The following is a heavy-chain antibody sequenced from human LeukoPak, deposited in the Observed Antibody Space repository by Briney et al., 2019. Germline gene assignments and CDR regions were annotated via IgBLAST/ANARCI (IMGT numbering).Heavy chain of an antibody. Sequence: PSETLSLTCTVSGGSISSSSYYWGWIRQPPGKGLEWIGSIYYSGSTYYNPSLKSRVTISVDTSKNQFSLKLSSVTAADTAVYYCARIIGYGYGYRDYWGQGTLVTVSS. CDR1: GGSISSSSYY. CDR3: ARIIGYGYGYRDY. J-gene: IGHJ4*02. CDR2: IYYSGST. D-gene: IGHD5-18*01. V-gene: IGHV4-39*01.